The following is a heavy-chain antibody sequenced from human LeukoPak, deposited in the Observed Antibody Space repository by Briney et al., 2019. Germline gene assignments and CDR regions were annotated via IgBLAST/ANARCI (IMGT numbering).Heavy chain of an antibody. Sequence: GGSLRLSCAASGFTFSNARMNGVPQASGKGLEGVGRIKTKTDDRATDYSAPVKAIFTISRDDSKTTLYLQMNGLKTEDTAIYYCTTYVGATAYWGQGTLVTVSS. J-gene: IGHJ4*02. CDR3: TTYVGATAY. CDR1: GFTFSNAR. V-gene: IGHV3-15*01. D-gene: IGHD1-26*01. CDR2: IKTKTDDRAT.